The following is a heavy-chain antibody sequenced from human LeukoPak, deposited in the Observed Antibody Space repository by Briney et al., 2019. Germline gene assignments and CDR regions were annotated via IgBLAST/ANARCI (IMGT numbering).Heavy chain of an antibody. CDR1: GFTFSSYS. CDR2: IYSGGST. D-gene: IGHD5-24*01. Sequence: PGGSLRLSCAASGFTFSSYSMNWVRQAPGKGLEWVSVIYSGGSTYYADSVKGRFTISRDNSKNTLYLQMNSLRAEDTAVYYCARAFGGYNLLLDYWGQGTLVTVSS. CDR3: ARAFGGYNLLLDY. J-gene: IGHJ4*02. V-gene: IGHV3-53*01.